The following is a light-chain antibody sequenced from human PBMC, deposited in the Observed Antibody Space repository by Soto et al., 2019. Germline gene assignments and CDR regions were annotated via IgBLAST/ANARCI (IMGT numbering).Light chain of an antibody. Sequence: DIVMTQTPLSLPVTPGEPASISCRSSQSLWDTADGNTYVDWYLQKAGQSPQLLIYTLSYRASGVTDRFSGTACDTDFTLKISTVEAEDVGVYYCMQRREFPLTFGGGTKVEIK. CDR1: QSLWDTADGNTY. J-gene: IGKJ4*01. CDR3: MQRREFPLT. V-gene: IGKV2-40*01. CDR2: TLS.